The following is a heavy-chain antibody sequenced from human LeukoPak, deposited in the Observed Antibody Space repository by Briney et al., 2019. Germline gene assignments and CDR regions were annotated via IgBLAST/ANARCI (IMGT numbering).Heavy chain of an antibody. CDR2: ISSLSNYI. V-gene: IGHV3-21*01. D-gene: IGHD2-15*01. Sequence: GGSLRLSCAASGFTFSSYSMNWVRQAPGKGLEWVSSISSLSNYIYYEDSVKGRFTISRDYAKNSLYLQMNSLRAEDTAVYYCARPVVAATTPDTFDIWGQGTMVTVSS. CDR1: GFTFSSYS. J-gene: IGHJ3*02. CDR3: ARPVVAATTPDTFDI.